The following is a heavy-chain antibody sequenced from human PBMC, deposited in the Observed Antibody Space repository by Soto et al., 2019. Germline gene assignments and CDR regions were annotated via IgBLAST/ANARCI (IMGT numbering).Heavy chain of an antibody. V-gene: IGHV1-69*02. J-gene: IGHJ4*02. CDR1: GGTFSSYT. CDR3: ASDFSVRGVPFDY. CDR2: IIPILGIA. Sequence: QVQLVQSGAEVKKPGSSVKVSCKASGGTFSSYTISWVRQAPGQGLEWMGRIIPILGIANYAQKFQGRVTITADKSTSTAYMELSSLRSEDTAVYYCASDFSVRGVPFDYWGQGTLVTVSS. D-gene: IGHD3-10*01.